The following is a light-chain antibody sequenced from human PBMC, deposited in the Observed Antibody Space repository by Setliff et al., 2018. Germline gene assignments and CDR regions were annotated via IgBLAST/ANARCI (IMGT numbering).Light chain of an antibody. CDR2: DVN. V-gene: IGLV2-14*03. CDR1: SSDVGGYKC. CDR3: NSYTRSDTFV. Sequence: QSVLTQPASVSGSPGQSITISCTGTSSDVGGYKCVSWYQHHPGKAPKVVIYDVNQRPSGVSNRFSGSKSGNTASLSISGLQAEDEADYCCNSYTRSDTFVFGTGTKV. J-gene: IGLJ1*01.